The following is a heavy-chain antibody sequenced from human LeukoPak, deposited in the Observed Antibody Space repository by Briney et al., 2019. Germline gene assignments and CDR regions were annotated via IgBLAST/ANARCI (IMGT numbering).Heavy chain of an antibody. CDR3: ARGGPAADNWFDP. V-gene: IGHV4-30-4*01. J-gene: IGHJ5*02. CDR2: IYYSGST. CDR1: GGSISSGDYY. D-gene: IGHD2-2*01. Sequence: PSETLSLTCTVSGGSISSGDYYWSWIRQPPGKGLEWIGYIYYSGSTYYNPSLKSRVTISVDTSKNQFSLKLSSVTAADTAVYYRARGGPAADNWFDPWGQGTLVTVSS.